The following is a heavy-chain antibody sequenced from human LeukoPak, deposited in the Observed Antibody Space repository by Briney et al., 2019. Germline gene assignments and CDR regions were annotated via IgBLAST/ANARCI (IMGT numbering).Heavy chain of an antibody. Sequence: GGSLRLSWAASGFTFSSYAMSWVRQAPGKGLEWVSAISGSGGSTYYADSVKGRFTISRDNSKNTLYLQMTSLRAEDTAVYYCAKDQGYGDADFDYWGQGTLVTVSS. D-gene: IGHD4-17*01. CDR1: GFTFSSYA. CDR2: ISGSGGST. J-gene: IGHJ4*02. V-gene: IGHV3-23*01. CDR3: AKDQGYGDADFDY.